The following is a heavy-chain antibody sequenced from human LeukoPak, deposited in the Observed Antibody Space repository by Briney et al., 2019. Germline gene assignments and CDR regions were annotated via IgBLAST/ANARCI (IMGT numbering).Heavy chain of an antibody. CDR3: ATPYCGGDCWVMYYFDY. D-gene: IGHD2-21*01. CDR2: IIPIFGTA. V-gene: IGHV1-69*13. J-gene: IGHJ4*02. Sequence: SVKVSCKASGGTFSSYAISWVRQAPGQGLEWMGGIIPIFGTANYAQKFQGRVTITADESTSTAYMELSSLRSEDTAVYYCATPYCGGDCWVMYYFDYWGQGTLVTVSS. CDR1: GGTFSSYA.